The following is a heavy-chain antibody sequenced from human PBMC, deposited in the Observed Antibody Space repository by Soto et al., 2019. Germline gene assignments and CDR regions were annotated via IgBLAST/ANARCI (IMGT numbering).Heavy chain of an antibody. D-gene: IGHD5-18*01. CDR1: GFTFSSYW. J-gene: IGHJ4*02. Sequence: GGSLRLSCAASGFTFSSYWMSWVRQAPGKGLEWVANIKQDGSEKYYVDSVKGRFTISRDNAKNSLYLQMDSLRAEDTAVYYCAREDSLNQHSYFDYWGQGTLVTVSS. V-gene: IGHV3-7*01. CDR3: AREDSLNQHSYFDY. CDR2: IKQDGSEK.